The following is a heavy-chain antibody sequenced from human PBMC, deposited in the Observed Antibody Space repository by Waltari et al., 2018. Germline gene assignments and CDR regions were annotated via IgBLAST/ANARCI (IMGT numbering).Heavy chain of an antibody. Sequence: QVQLQQWGAGLLKPSETLSLTCAVYGGSFSGYSWSWIRQPPGKGLEWIGEINHSGSTNYNPSLKSRVTISVDTSKNQFSLKLSSVTAADTAVYYCAARHSYYYDSSGYYPFDYWGQGTLVTVSS. D-gene: IGHD3-22*01. CDR3: AARHSYYYDSSGYYPFDY. CDR2: INHSGST. J-gene: IGHJ4*02. V-gene: IGHV4-34*01. CDR1: GGSFSGYS.